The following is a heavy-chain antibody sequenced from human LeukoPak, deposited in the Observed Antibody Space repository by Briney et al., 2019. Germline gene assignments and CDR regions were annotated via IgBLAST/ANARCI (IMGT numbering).Heavy chain of an antibody. CDR2: INWNSGTL. V-gene: IGHV3-9*01. CDR1: GFTFDDYA. J-gene: IGHJ6*03. Sequence: GGSLRLSCVASGFTFDDYAMHWVRQAPGKGREWVSGINWNSGTLGYADSVKGRFTISRDNAQNSLYLEMNSLTPDDTALYYCTKAPGYYYYDIDVWGKGTTVTVSS. CDR3: TKAPGYYYYDIDV.